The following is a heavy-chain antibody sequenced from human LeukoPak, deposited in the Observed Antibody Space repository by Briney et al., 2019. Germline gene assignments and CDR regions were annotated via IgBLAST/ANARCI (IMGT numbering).Heavy chain of an antibody. CDR2: INPSGGST. CDR3: ARALYCSGGSCDNRAFDI. J-gene: IGHJ3*02. Sequence: ASVKVPCKASGYTFTSYYMHWVRQAPGQGLEWMGIINPSGGSTSYAQKFQGRVTMTRDTSTSTVYMELSSLRSEDTAVYYCARALYCSGGSCDNRAFDIWGQGTMVTVSS. D-gene: IGHD2-15*01. V-gene: IGHV1-46*01. CDR1: GYTFTSYY.